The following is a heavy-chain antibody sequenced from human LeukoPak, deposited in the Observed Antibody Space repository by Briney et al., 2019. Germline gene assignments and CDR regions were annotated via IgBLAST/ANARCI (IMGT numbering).Heavy chain of an antibody. J-gene: IGHJ4*02. CDR3: ARGRPHGNDY. CDR1: GFTFSSYW. D-gene: IGHD4-23*01. Sequence: GGSLRLSCAASGFTFSSYWMNWVRQAPGKGLVWVSRIASDGSSTTYADSVKGRFSISRDNAKNTLHLQMNSLRVEDTAVYYCARGRPHGNDYWGQGTLVTVSS. V-gene: IGHV3-74*01. CDR2: IASDGSST.